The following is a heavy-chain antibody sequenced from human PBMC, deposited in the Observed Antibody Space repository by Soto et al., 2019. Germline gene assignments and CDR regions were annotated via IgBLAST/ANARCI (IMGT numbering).Heavy chain of an antibody. CDR2: ISAYNGNT. J-gene: IGHJ5*02. CDR3: ARDNAPLGYGDYVERILGGWFDP. D-gene: IGHD4-17*01. V-gene: IGHV1-18*04. Sequence: ASVKVSCKASGYTFTSYGISWVRQAPGQGLELIGWISAYNGNTNYAQKLQGRVTMTTDTSTSTAYMELRSLRSDDTAVYYCARDNAPLGYGDYVERILGGWFDPWGQGTLVTVSS. CDR1: GYTFTSYG.